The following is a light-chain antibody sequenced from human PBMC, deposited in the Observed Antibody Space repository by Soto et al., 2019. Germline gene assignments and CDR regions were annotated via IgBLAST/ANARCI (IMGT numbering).Light chain of an antibody. CDR3: CSYAVSTTQTYV. CDR1: HSDVGSYNL. J-gene: IGLJ1*01. V-gene: IGLV2-23*02. CDR2: EVS. Sequence: QSALTQPASVSGSPGQSITISCTGTHSDVGSYNLVSWYQQHPGKAPKVIIYEVSERPSGVSDRFSGSKSGNTASLMISGLQAEDEADYYCCSYAVSTTQTYVFGSGTKLTVL.